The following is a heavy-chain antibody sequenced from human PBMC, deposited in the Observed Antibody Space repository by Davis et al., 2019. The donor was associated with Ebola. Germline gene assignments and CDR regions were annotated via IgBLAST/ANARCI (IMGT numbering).Heavy chain of an antibody. D-gene: IGHD3-22*01. CDR2: TYYRSKWYN. J-gene: IGHJ6*02. Sequence: SQTLSLTCAISGDSVSSNSAAWNWIRQSPSRGLQWLGRTYYRSKWYNDYAVSVKGRITFNAETSKNQFSLQLNSVTPEDTAVYYCASPTRRSGYYYNYYYYGMDVWGQGTTVTVSS. CDR3: ASPTRRSGYYYNYYYYGMDV. V-gene: IGHV6-1*01. CDR1: GDSVSSNSAA.